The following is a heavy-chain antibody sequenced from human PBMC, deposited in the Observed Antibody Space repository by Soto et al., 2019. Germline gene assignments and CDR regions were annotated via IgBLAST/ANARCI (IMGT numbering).Heavy chain of an antibody. Sequence: SETLSLTCTVSGGSISSYYWSWIRQPPGKGLEWIGYIYYSGSTNYNPSLKSRVTISVDTSKNQFSLKLSSVTAADTAVYYCARHGSGSYYAYWGQGTLVTVSS. CDR2: IYYSGST. J-gene: IGHJ4*02. CDR1: GGSISSYY. CDR3: ARHGSGSYYAY. D-gene: IGHD3-10*01. V-gene: IGHV4-59*08.